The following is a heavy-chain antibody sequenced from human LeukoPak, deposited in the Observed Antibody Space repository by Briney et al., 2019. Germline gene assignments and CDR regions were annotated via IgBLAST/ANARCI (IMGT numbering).Heavy chain of an antibody. CDR3: ARVRNSYGERDFDY. CDR1: SGSITGYY. J-gene: IGHJ4*02. Sequence: PSDTLSLTCTVSSGSITGYYWSWIRQPPGEGLEWIGYIYYTGSTNYNPSLKSRVTMSLDTSKNHFSLQLSSVTAADTAVYYCARVRNSYGERDFDYWGRGILVTVSS. D-gene: IGHD5-18*01. V-gene: IGHV4-59*07. CDR2: IYYTGST.